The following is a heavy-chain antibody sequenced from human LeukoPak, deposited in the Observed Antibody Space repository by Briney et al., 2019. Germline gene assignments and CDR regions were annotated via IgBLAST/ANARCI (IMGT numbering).Heavy chain of an antibody. J-gene: IGHJ3*02. CDR1: GFTVSSNY. CDR2: IYSAGST. Sequence: PGGSLRLSCVASGFTVSSNYMSWVRQAPGKGLEWVSVIYSAGSTYYADSVKGRFTISRHNSKNTLYLQMNSLRAEDTAVYYCASGSFVEMATMGAFDIWGQGTMVTVSS. CDR3: ASGSFVEMATMGAFDI. V-gene: IGHV3-53*04. D-gene: IGHD5-24*01.